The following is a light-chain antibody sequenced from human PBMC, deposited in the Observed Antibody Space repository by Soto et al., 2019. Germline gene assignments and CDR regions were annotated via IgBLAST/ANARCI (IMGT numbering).Light chain of an antibody. J-gene: IGKJ2*01. V-gene: IGKV3-20*01. CDR3: QQYGRSPPFA. CDR2: GAS. CDR1: QSVSSNY. Sequence: ESVLTQSPGTLSLSPGERATLSCRASQSVSSNYIAWYQQNPGQAPRLLIYGASTRATGIPDRFSGSGSGTDFTLTISRLEPEDFAVYFCQQYGRSPPFAFGQGTKV.